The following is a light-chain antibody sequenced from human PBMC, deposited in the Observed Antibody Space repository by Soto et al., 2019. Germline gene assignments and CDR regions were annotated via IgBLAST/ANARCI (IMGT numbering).Light chain of an antibody. CDR3: QQYGSSPIT. J-gene: IGKJ5*01. V-gene: IGKV3-20*01. CDR1: QSVSSSY. Sequence: EIVMTQSPAPLSVSPGERATLSCRSSQSVSSSYLAWYQQKPGQAPRLLIYGASSRATGIPDRFSGSGSGTDCTLTISRLEPEDVAVYYCQQYGSSPITLGQGTRLEIK. CDR2: GAS.